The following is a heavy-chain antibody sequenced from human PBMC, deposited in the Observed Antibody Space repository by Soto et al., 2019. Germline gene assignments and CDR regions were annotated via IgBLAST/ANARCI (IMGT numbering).Heavy chain of an antibody. CDR1: GGSISSSNW. V-gene: IGHV4-4*02. CDR2: IYHSGNT. Sequence: QVQLQESGPGLVKPSGTLSLTCAVSGGSISSSNWWSWVRQPPGKGLEWIGEIYHSGNTNYNPSLRSRDTMAVDKSRNQFSLKLSSVTAADTAVYYCARRWGEGRVDYWGQGTLVTVSS. CDR3: ARRWGEGRVDY. J-gene: IGHJ4*02. D-gene: IGHD3-10*01.